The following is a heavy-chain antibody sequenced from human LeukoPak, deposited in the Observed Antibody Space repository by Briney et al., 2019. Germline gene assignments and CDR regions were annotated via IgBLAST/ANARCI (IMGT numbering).Heavy chain of an antibody. D-gene: IGHD1-26*01. V-gene: IGHV1-2*02. CDR1: GYTFTGHY. Sequence: GSVKVSCKASGYTFTGHYIHWVRQAPGQGHEWVGWINPASSGTNFAQKFQGRVTMTWDTSTSTAHMELSSLTPDDAAVFYCARQLGNYYRAFDYWGQGTLVTVSS. CDR2: INPASSGT. J-gene: IGHJ4*02. CDR3: ARQLGNYYRAFDY.